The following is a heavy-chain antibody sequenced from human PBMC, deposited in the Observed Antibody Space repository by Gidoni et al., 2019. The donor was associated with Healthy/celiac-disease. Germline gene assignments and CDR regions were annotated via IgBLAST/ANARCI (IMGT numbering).Heavy chain of an antibody. J-gene: IGHJ5*02. CDR1: GFTFSSYA. CDR3: AKEEIVVVPAASNWFDP. CDR2: ISGSGGST. V-gene: IGHV3-23*01. D-gene: IGHD2-2*01. Sequence: EVQLLESGGGLVQPGGSLRRSCAASGFTFSSYAMSWVRQAPGKGLEWVSAISGSGGSTYYADSVKGRFTISRDNSKNTLYLQMNSLRAEDTAVYYCAKEEIVVVPAASNWFDPWGQGTLVTVSS.